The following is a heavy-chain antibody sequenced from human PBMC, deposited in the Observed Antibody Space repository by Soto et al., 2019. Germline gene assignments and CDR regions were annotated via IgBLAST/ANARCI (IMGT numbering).Heavy chain of an antibody. Sequence: EVQLLESGGGLVQPGGSLRLSCAASGFTFSSYAMSWVRQAPGKGLEWVSAISGSGGSTYYADSVKGRFTISRDNSKNTLYLQMNGLRAEDTAVYYCAKCSGGSCSKPVDYWGQGTLVTVSS. V-gene: IGHV3-23*01. CDR3: AKCSGGSCSKPVDY. CDR2: ISGSGGST. CDR1: GFTFSSYA. D-gene: IGHD2-15*01. J-gene: IGHJ4*02.